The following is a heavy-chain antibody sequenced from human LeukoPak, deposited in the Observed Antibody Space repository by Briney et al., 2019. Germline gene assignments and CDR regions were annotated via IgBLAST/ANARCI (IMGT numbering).Heavy chain of an antibody. D-gene: IGHD3-10*01. CDR3: AKLGVTMVRGVYYYYYMDV. J-gene: IGHJ6*03. CDR1: GGSISSYY. V-gene: IGHV4-4*09. CDR2: IYTSGST. Sequence: RASETLSLTCTVSGGSISSYYWSWIRQPPGKGLEWIGYIYTSGSTNYNPSLKSRVTISVDTSMNQFSLKLSSVTAADTAVYFCAKLGVTMVRGVYYYYYMDVWGKGTTVTVSS.